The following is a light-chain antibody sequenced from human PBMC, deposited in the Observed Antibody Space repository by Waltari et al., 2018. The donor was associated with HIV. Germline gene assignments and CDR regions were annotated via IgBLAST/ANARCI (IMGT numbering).Light chain of an antibody. CDR3: QTWGTGIRV. CDR1: SGHSSYA. Sequence: QLVLTQSPSASASLGASVKLTCTLSSGHSSYAIAWHQQQPEKGPRYWMKLNSDGSHSKGDGIPDRFSGSSSGAERYRTISSLQSEDEADYYCQTWGTGIRVFGGGTKLTVL. J-gene: IGLJ3*02. CDR2: LNSDGSH. V-gene: IGLV4-69*01.